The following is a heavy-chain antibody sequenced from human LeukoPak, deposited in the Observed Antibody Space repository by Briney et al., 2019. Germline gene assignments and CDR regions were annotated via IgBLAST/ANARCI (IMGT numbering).Heavy chain of an antibody. CDR1: GFTFSSNY. Sequence: PGGSLRLSCAASGFTFSSNYMSWVRQAPGKGLEWVSVIYSGGSTYYADSVKGRFTISRDNSKNTLYLQMNSLRAEDTAVYYCARDPGYGAVDYWGQGTLVTVSS. D-gene: IGHD5-18*01. CDR2: IYSGGST. J-gene: IGHJ4*02. V-gene: IGHV3-53*01. CDR3: ARDPGYGAVDY.